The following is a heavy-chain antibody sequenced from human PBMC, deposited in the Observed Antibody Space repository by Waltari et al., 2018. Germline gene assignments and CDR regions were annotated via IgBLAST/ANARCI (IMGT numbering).Heavy chain of an antibody. CDR2: INSDGSST. J-gene: IGHJ4*02. CDR1: GFTFSSYW. Sequence: EVQLVESGGGLVQPGGSLRLSCAASGFTFSSYWRHWGRQAPGKGLVWVSRINSDGSSTSYADSVKGRFTISRDNAKNTLYLQMNSLRAEDTAVYYCARSGDSPVRFGYWGQGTLVTVSS. D-gene: IGHD3-10*01. V-gene: IGHV3-74*01. CDR3: ARSGDSPVRFGY.